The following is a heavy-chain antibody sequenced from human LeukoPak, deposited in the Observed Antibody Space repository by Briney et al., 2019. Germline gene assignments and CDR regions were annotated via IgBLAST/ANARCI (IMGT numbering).Heavy chain of an antibody. CDR2: IYPGDYDT. V-gene: IGHV5-51*01. J-gene: IGHJ4*02. CDR3: XXLLXGATTGXNXYFDY. Sequence: GESLKISCKGSGYSFTSYWIGWVRQMPGKGLEWMGIIYPGDYDTRYSPSFQGQVTISADKSISTAYLQWSSLKASDTAMYYXXXLLXGATTGXNXYFDYWGQGTLVTVSS. CDR1: GYSFTSYW. D-gene: IGHD1-26*01.